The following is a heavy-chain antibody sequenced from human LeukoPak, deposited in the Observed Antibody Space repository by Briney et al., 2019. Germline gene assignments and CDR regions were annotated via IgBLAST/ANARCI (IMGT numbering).Heavy chain of an antibody. CDR1: GGTFSSYA. J-gene: IGHJ5*02. CDR2: IIPIFGTA. CDR3: ARVAPYGNWFDP. D-gene: IGHD4-17*01. Sequence: SVKVSCKASGGTFSSYAISWVRQAPGQGLEWMGGIIPIFGTANYAQKFQGRVTITADESTGTAYMELSSLRSEDTAVYYCARVAPYGNWFDPWGQGTLVTVSS. V-gene: IGHV1-69*13.